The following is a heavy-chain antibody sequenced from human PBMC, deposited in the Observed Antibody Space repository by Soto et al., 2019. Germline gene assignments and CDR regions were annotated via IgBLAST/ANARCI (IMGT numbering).Heavy chain of an antibody. CDR2: IYGGGNT. D-gene: IGHD3-22*01. CDR1: GFTVSDKS. J-gene: IGHJ4*02. CDR3: ARGPMNYYFDY. V-gene: IGHV3-53*01. Sequence: EVQLVESGGGLIQPGGSLRLSCAASGFTVSDKSMTWVRKAPGKGREWVATIYGGGNTYHSDSVKGRFTISRDNSKNTLYLQMNSLRAEDTAMYYCARGPMNYYFDYWGQGTLVTVSS.